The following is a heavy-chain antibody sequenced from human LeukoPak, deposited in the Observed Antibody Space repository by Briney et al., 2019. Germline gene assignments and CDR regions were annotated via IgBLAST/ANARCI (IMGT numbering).Heavy chain of an antibody. D-gene: IGHD5-18*01. Sequence: GGSLRLSCAASGFPVRNSYMTWVRQAPGKGLEWVSIIYADGGTYYADSLKGRFTISRDISKNTVFLQRNSLRAEDTAVYYCAKTNNYAYVHWGQGTLVTVSS. CDR2: IYADGGT. CDR1: GFPVRNSY. CDR3: AKTNNYAYVH. J-gene: IGHJ4*02. V-gene: IGHV3-66*01.